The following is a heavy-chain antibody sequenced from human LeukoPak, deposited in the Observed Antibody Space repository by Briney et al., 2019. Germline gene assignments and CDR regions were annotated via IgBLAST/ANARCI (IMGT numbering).Heavy chain of an antibody. D-gene: IGHD3-16*02. CDR1: GFTFSIYA. V-gene: IGHV3-23*01. CDR2: ISGSGDST. CDR3: AKTLLASFYFDY. J-gene: IGHJ4*02. Sequence: GGSLRLSCAASGFTFSIYAMNWVRQAPGKGLEWVSAISGSGDSTYYADSVEGRFTISRDNSKNTLYLQMKSLRAEDTALYYCAKTLLASFYFDYWGQGTLVTVSS.